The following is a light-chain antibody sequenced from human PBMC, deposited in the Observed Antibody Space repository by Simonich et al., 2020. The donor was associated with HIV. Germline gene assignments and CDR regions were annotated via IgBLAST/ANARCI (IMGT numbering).Light chain of an antibody. CDR2: YAS. CDR1: QSIGSS. J-gene: IGKJ4*01. CDR3: HQSSSLPLT. V-gene: IGKV6D-21*02. Sequence: TQSPSSLSASVGDRVTITCRASQSIGSSLHWYQQKPDQSPKLLIKYASQSISGVPSRFSGSGSGTDFTLTINSLEAEDAAAYYCHQSSSLPLTFGGGTKVEI.